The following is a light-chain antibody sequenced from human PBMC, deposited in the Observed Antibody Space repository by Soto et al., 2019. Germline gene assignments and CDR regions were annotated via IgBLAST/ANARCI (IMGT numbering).Light chain of an antibody. CDR2: KAS. J-gene: IGKJ1*01. Sequence: AIQLTQSPSSLSASVGDRVTISCRASQGIGNDLAWYQQKPGKAPKLLIYKASTLKSGVPSRFSGSGSGTEFILTIKNLQPEDFASYFCIQVYSFPRTVGLGTKVDI. CDR3: IQVYSFPRT. CDR1: QGIGND. V-gene: IGKV1-6*01.